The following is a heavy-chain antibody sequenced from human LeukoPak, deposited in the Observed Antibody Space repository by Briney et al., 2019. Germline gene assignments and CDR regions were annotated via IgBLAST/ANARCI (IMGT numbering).Heavy chain of an antibody. V-gene: IGHV3-53*01. CDR1: GFTVSSNY. J-gene: IGHJ5*02. Sequence: GGSLRLSCAASGFTVSSNYMSWVRQAPGKGLEWVSVIYSGGSTYYADSVKGRFTISRDNSKNTLYLQMNSPRAEDTAVYYCARESRIAVAGTSWFDPWGQGTLVTVSS. D-gene: IGHD6-19*01. CDR3: ARESRIAVAGTSWFDP. CDR2: IYSGGST.